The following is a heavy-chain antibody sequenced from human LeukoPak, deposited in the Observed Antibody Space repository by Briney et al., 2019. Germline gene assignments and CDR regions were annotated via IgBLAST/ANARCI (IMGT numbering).Heavy chain of an antibody. CDR1: GFTFSSYG. V-gene: IGHV3-23*01. Sequence: GGSLRLSCAASGFTFSSYGMSWVRQAPGKGLEWVSSINGNGGSTYYADSVKGRFTISRDSSKSTLYLQMNSLRAEDTAVYYCAKAGYSSGRGDWDQGTLVTVSS. J-gene: IGHJ4*02. CDR3: AKAGYSSGRGD. D-gene: IGHD6-19*01. CDR2: INGNGGST.